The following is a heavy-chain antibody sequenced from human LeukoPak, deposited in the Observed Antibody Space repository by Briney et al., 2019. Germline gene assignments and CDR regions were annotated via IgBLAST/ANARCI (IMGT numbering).Heavy chain of an antibody. CDR1: GLTFSSYG. Sequence: PGGSLRLSCAASGLTFSSYGMHWVRQAPGKGLEWVAVISYDGSNKYYADSVKGRFTISRDNSKNTLYLQMNSLRAEDTAVYYCAKSGLRYYYYMDVWGKGTTVTVSS. D-gene: IGHD6-19*01. J-gene: IGHJ6*03. V-gene: IGHV3-30*18. CDR3: AKSGLRYYYYMDV. CDR2: ISYDGSNK.